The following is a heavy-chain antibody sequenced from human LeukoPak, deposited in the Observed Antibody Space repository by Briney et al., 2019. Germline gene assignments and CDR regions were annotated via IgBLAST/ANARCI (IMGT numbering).Heavy chain of an antibody. D-gene: IGHD3-10*01. CDR1: GDSVSSNSAA. J-gene: IGHJ4*02. CDR2: TYYRSKWYN. V-gene: IGHV6-1*01. Sequence: SQTLSLTCAISGDSVSSNSAAWNWVRQSPSRGLEWLGRTYYRSKWYNDYAVSVKSRITINPDTSKNQFSLQLNSVTPEDTAVYYCAREDYRFGELLPLLNYWGQGTLVTVSS. CDR3: AREDYRFGELLPLLNY.